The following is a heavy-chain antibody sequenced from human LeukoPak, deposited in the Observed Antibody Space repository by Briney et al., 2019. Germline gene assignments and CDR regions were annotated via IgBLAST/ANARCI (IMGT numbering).Heavy chain of an antibody. CDR2: IKWNGGRT. CDR3: AKLAGTGGFDY. J-gene: IGHJ4*02. Sequence: GGSLRLSCAASGFTFDDYGMSWVRQAPGKGLEWVSGIKWNGGRTGYADSVKGRLTISRDNAKKSLYLQMNRLRAEDTALYYCAKLAGTGGFDYWGQGTLVTVSS. D-gene: IGHD6-19*01. CDR1: GFTFDDYG. V-gene: IGHV3-20*04.